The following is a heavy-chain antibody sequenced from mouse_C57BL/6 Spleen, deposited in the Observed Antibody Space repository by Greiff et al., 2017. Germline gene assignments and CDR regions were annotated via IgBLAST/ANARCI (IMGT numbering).Heavy chain of an antibody. V-gene: IGHV5-17*01. J-gene: IGHJ4*01. D-gene: IGHD1-1*01. CDR2: ISSGSSTI. CDR3: GRWYGSSYVAIDY. CDR1: GFTFSDYG. Sequence: EVMLVEPGGGLVKPGGSLKLSCAASGFTFSDYGMHWVRQAPEKGLEWVAYISSGSSTIYYADTVKGRFTISRDNAKTTLFLQMSSLRSEDTAMYYCGRWYGSSYVAIDYWGQGTSVTVSS.